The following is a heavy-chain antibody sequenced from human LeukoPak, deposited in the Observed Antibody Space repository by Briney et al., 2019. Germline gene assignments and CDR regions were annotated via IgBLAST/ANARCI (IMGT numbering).Heavy chain of an antibody. V-gene: IGHV1-2*02. CDR2: INPNSGGT. D-gene: IGHD5-18*01. Sequence: GASVKVSCKASGYTFTGYYMHWVRQAPGQGLEWMGWINPNSGGTNYAQKFQGRVTMTRDTSISTAYMELSRLRSDDTAVYYCARDTAMFPNWFDPWGQGTLVTVSS. J-gene: IGHJ5*02. CDR1: GYTFTGYY. CDR3: ARDTAMFPNWFDP.